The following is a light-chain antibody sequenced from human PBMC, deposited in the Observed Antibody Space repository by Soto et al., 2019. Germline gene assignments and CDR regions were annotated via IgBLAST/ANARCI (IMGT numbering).Light chain of an antibody. Sequence: EIVLTQSPPTLSLSPGERATLSCRARQSVSSYLAWYQQKPGQAPRLLIYDASNRATGIPARFSGSGSGTDFTLTISSLEPEDFAVYYCQQRSNWPITFGQGTRLEIK. CDR2: DAS. J-gene: IGKJ5*01. CDR3: QQRSNWPIT. CDR1: QSVSSY. V-gene: IGKV3-11*01.